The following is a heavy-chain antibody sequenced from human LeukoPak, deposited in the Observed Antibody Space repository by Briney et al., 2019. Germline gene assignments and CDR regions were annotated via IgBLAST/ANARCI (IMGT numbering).Heavy chain of an antibody. CDR2: IYYSGST. J-gene: IGHJ4*02. Sequence: TSETLSLTCTVSGGSISSSLYYWGWIRQPPGKGLEWIGTIYYSGSTYYNPSLKGRVTISVDTSQNQFSLKVSSVTAADTAVYYCARGCLAVAGLGTKSYYFDYGGQGTLVTVSS. D-gene: IGHD6-19*01. CDR3: ARGCLAVAGLGTKSYYFDY. V-gene: IGHV4-39*07. CDR1: GGSISSSLYY.